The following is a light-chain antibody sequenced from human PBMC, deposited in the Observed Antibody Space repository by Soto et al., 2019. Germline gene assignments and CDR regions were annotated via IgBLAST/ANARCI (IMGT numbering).Light chain of an antibody. Sequence: EIVLTQSPGTLSLSPGERATLSCRASQSVSSSYLAWYQQKPGQAPRLLIYGASSRATGIPDRFSGSGSGTXXXXXXXRLEPEDFAVYYCQQYGSSPRLTFGGGTKV. V-gene: IGKV3-20*01. CDR1: QSVSSSY. J-gene: IGKJ4*01. CDR3: QQYGSSPRLT. CDR2: GAS.